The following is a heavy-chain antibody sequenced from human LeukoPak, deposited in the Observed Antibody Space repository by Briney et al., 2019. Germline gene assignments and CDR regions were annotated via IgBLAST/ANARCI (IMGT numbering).Heavy chain of an antibody. CDR2: INPNSGGT. Sequence: APVKVSCKASGYTFTNYYMHWVRQAPGQGLEWMGWINPNSGGTNYAQKFQVRVTMTRDTSITTAYMELSSLRSDDTAVYYCATDYYDSSGYLAPFDYWGQGTLVTVSS. CDR1: GYTFTNYY. V-gene: IGHV1-2*02. D-gene: IGHD3-22*01. J-gene: IGHJ4*02. CDR3: ATDYYDSSGYLAPFDY.